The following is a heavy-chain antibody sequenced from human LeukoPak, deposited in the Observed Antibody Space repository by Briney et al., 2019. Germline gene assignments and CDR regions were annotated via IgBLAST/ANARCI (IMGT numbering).Heavy chain of an antibody. CDR1: GFTFSSYA. J-gene: IGHJ4*02. V-gene: IGHV3-23*01. D-gene: IGHD6-19*01. CDR3: AKSISSGWYSFDY. Sequence: GGSLRLSCAASGFTFSSYAMSWVRQAPGKGLEWVSAISGSGSSTYSADSVKGRFTISRDNSKNTLYLQINSLRAEDTAVYYCAKSISSGWYSFDYWGQGTLVIVSS. CDR2: ISGSGSST.